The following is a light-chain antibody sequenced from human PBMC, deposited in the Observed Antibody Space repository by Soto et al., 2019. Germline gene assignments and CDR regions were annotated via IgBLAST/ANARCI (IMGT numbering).Light chain of an antibody. CDR2: SNN. Sequence: QSVLTQPPSSSGTPGQRVTISCSGSTSNIGSNTVNWYQQLPVTAPKLLIYSNNQRPSGVPDRFSGSKSGTSASLAISGLQSEDEADYYCAAWDDSLSGYVFGTGTKATVL. CDR3: AAWDDSLSGYV. CDR1: TSNIGSNT. J-gene: IGLJ1*01. V-gene: IGLV1-44*01.